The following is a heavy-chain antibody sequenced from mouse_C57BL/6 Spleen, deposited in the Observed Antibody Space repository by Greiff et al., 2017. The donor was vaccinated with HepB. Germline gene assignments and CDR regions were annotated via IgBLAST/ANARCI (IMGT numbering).Heavy chain of an antibody. Sequence: VKLMESGPGLVAPSQSLSITCTVSGFSLTSYGVHWVRQPPGKGLEWLVVIWSDGSTTYNSALKSRLSISKDNSKCQVFLKMNSLQTDDTAMYYCARHGDYDGAWFAYWGQGTLVTVSA. V-gene: IGHV2-6-1*01. CDR1: GFSLTSYG. CDR3: ARHGDYDGAWFAY. J-gene: IGHJ3*01. CDR2: IWSDGST. D-gene: IGHD2-4*01.